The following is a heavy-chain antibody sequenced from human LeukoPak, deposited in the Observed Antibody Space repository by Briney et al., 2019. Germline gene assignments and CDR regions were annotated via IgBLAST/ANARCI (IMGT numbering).Heavy chain of an antibody. Sequence: SETLSLTCTVSGGSISTFYWSWIRQALGKGLEYIGYIYYSGSTNYNPSLESRVTLSVDTSQNQFSLTLSSVTAADTAVYYCARGPTSYYFESWGQGTLVTVSS. J-gene: IGHJ4*02. V-gene: IGHV4-59*01. D-gene: IGHD2-15*01. CDR1: GGSISTFY. CDR2: IYYSGST. CDR3: ARGPTSYYFES.